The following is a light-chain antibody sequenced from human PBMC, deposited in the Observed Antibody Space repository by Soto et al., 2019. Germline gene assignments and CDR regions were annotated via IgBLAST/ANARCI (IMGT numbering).Light chain of an antibody. J-gene: IGLJ3*02. CDR2: TND. CDR1: SSNIGRNP. V-gene: IGLV1-47*02. CDR3: AAWDDSLSGPV. Sequence: QSVLTQPPSASGTPGQRITISCSGSSSNIGRNPVYWYQQVPGTAPKLLFYTNDQRPSGVPDRFSGSKSGTSASLAISGLRSEDEADYYCAAWDDSLSGPVFGGGTKLTVL.